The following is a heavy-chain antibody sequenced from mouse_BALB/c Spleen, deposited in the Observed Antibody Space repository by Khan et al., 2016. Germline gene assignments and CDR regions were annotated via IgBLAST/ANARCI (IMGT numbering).Heavy chain of an antibody. D-gene: IGHD1-1*01. CDR2: INPGSGST. CDR3: ASQYGSSYVGFAY. CDR1: GYAFTNVL. V-gene: IGHV1-54*01. Sequence: QVQLQQSGADLVRPGTSVKVSCKASGYAFTNVLIDWIKQRPGQGLDWIGVINPGSGSTNYNEKFKGKATLTADKSSSTAYMQLSSLTSDDSAVYFCASQYGSSYVGFAYWGQGTLVSVSA. J-gene: IGHJ3*01.